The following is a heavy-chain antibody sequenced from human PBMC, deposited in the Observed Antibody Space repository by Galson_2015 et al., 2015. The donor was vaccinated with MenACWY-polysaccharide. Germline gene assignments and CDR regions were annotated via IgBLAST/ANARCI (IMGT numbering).Heavy chain of an antibody. V-gene: IGHV3-23*01. CDR2: SGGGGGL. CDR1: GFSFSANG. CDR3: AKVGPRSSWTMGIDY. D-gene: IGHD6-13*01. Sequence: SPRLSCAASGFSFSANGMSWVRQAPGRGLEWVSGSGGGGGLYYADSVKGRFTVSRDNSKNTLYLQMNNLRAEDTAVYYCAKVGPRSSWTMGIDYWGQGTLVTVSS. J-gene: IGHJ4*02.